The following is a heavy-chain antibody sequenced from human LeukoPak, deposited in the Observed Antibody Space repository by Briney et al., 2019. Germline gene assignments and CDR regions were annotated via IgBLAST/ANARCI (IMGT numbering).Heavy chain of an antibody. CDR3: ARESDYGDSYFDY. Sequence: GAAGTLSLTASGYTFTSYGISRVRHAPAQGQEWKGWISANNGNTNYTQELPGRVTMTTDTSTSTAYMELRSLRSDATAVYYCARESDYGDSYFDYWGQGTLVTVSS. CDR2: ISANNGNT. CDR1: GYTFTSYG. D-gene: IGHD4-17*01. V-gene: IGHV1-18*01. J-gene: IGHJ4*02.